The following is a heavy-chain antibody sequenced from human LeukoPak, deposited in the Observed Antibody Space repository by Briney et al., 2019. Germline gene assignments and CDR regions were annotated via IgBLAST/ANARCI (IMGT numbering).Heavy chain of an antibody. CDR3: ARDPDFWSGHHWFDP. D-gene: IGHD3-3*01. V-gene: IGHV1-2*06. J-gene: IGHJ5*02. CDR2: INPNSGGT. CDR1: GYTFTGYY. Sequence: ASVKVSCKASGYTFTGYYMHWVRQAPGQGLEWMGRINPNSGGTNYAQKFQGRVTMTRDTSISTAYMELSRLRSDDTAVYYCARDPDFWSGHHWFDPWGQGTLVTVSS.